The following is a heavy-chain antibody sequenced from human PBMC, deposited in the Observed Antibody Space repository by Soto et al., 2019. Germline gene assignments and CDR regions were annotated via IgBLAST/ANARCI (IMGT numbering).Heavy chain of an antibody. CDR3: ARHSLGYCSGGSCYGLDH. V-gene: IGHV5-51*01. CDR2: IYPGDSDT. D-gene: IGHD2-15*01. J-gene: IGHJ4*02. CDR1: GYSFTSYW. Sequence: PGESLKISCKGSGYSFTSYWIGWVRQMPGKGLEWMGIIYPGDSDTRYSPSFQGQVTISADKSISTAYLQWSSLKASDTAMYYCARHSLGYCSGGSCYGLDHWGQGTLVTVSS.